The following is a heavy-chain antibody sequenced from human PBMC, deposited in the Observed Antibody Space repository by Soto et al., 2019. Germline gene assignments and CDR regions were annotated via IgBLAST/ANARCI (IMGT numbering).Heavy chain of an antibody. D-gene: IGHD4-17*01. CDR3: ARESYGDHSNY. CDR1: GGSFSDYY. J-gene: IGHJ4*02. Sequence: SETLSLTCAVYGGSFSDYYWSWIRQPPGKGLEWIGEINHSGSTNYNPSLKSRVTISVGTSKNQFSLKLSSVTAADTAMYYCARESYGDHSNYWGQGTLVTVSS. V-gene: IGHV4-34*01. CDR2: INHSGST.